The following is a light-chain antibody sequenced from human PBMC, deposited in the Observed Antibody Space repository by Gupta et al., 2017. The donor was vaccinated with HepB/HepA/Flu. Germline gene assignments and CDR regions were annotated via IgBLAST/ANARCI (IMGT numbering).Light chain of an antibody. V-gene: IGKV1-9*01. CDR3: QQRNSYPFT. Sequence: DIQLTQSPSFLSASVGDRVTITCRASQGISSYLAWYQQKPGKAPKLLIYAASTLQSGVPSRFSGSGSGTEFTLTISSLHPEDFATYYCQQRNSYPFTFGQGTQVEIK. J-gene: IGKJ5*01. CDR2: AAS. CDR1: QGISSY.